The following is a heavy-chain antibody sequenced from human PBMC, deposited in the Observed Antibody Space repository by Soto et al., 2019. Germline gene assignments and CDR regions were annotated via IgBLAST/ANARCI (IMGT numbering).Heavy chain of an antibody. J-gene: IGHJ6*02. Sequence: ASVKVSCKASGYTFTSYGISWVRQAPGQGLEWMGWISAYNGNTNYAQKLQGRATMATDTSTSTAYMELRSLRSDDTAVYYCATGGYYYYYYYGMDVWGQGTTVTVSS. CDR3: ATGGYYYYYYYGMDV. CDR1: GYTFTSYG. D-gene: IGHD3-22*01. CDR2: ISAYNGNT. V-gene: IGHV1-18*04.